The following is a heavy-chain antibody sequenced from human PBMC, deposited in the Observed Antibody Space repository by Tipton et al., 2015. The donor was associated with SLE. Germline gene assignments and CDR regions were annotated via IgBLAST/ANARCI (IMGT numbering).Heavy chain of an antibody. D-gene: IGHD2-15*01. Sequence: SLRLSCAASGFTFSSYAMSWVRQAPGKGLEWVSVIYSGGSTYYADSVKGRFTISRDNSKNTLYLQMNSLRAEDTAVYYCAKPPCSGGSCYFDYWGQGTLVTVSS. CDR3: AKPPCSGGSCYFDY. J-gene: IGHJ4*02. V-gene: IGHV3-23*03. CDR1: GFTFSSYA. CDR2: IYSGGST.